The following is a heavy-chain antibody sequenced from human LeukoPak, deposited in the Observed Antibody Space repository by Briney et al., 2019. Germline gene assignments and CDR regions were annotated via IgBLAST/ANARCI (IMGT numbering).Heavy chain of an antibody. Sequence: ASVKVSCKASGGTFSSYAISWVRQAPGQGLEWMGIINPSGGGTSYAQKFQGRVTMTTDTSTNTAYMELRSLRSDDTAVYYCARGSTARYYYDSSGYYRGAVDYWGQGTLVTISS. J-gene: IGHJ4*02. CDR2: INPSGGGT. V-gene: IGHV1-46*01. D-gene: IGHD3-22*01. CDR3: ARGSTARYYYDSSGYYRGAVDY. CDR1: GGTFSSYA.